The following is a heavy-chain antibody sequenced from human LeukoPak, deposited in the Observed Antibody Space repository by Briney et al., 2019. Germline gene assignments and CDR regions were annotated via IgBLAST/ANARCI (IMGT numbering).Heavy chain of an antibody. V-gene: IGHV3-30*02. CDR1: GFTFSYYG. CDR2: IRYDGNDK. Sequence: GGSLRLSCAASGFTFSYYGMHWVRQAPGKGLEWMAFIRYDGNDKFYADSVKGRFTISRDNAKNSLYLQMNSLRAEDTAVYYCARDGDTVLTRGYYYYMDVWGKGTTITVSS. D-gene: IGHD4-23*01. J-gene: IGHJ6*03. CDR3: ARDGDTVLTRGYYYYMDV.